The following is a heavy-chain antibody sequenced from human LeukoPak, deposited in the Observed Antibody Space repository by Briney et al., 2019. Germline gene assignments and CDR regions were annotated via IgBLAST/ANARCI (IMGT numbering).Heavy chain of an antibody. CDR3: ARSMPLAYCGGDCYGAFDI. V-gene: IGHV1-8*01. D-gene: IGHD2-21*02. CDR1: GYTFTGYD. J-gene: IGHJ3*02. CDR2: MNPNSGNT. Sequence: ASVKVSCKASGYTFTGYDINWVRQATGQGLEWMGWMNPNSGNTGYAQKFQGRVTMTRNTSISAAYMELSSLRSEDTAVYYCARSMPLAYCGGDCYGAFDIWGQGTMVTVSS.